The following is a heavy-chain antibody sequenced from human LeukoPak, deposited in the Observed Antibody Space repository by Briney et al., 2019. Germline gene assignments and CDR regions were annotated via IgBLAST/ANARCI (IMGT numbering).Heavy chain of an antibody. J-gene: IGHJ4*02. CDR3: ASGRRGYYDSSGYYYPYYFDY. V-gene: IGHV1-69*05. Sequence: SVKVSCKASGGTFISYAISWVRQAPGQGLEWMGRIIPIFGTANYAQKFQGRVTITTDESTSTAYMELSSLRSEDTAVYYCASGRRGYYDSSGYYYPYYFDYWGQGTLVTVSS. CDR1: GGTFISYA. D-gene: IGHD3-22*01. CDR2: IIPIFGTA.